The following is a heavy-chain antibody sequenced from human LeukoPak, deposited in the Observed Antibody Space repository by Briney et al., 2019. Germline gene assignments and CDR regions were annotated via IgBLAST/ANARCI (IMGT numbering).Heavy chain of an antibody. D-gene: IGHD3-22*01. CDR1: EFIFSSYG. V-gene: IGHV3-30*18. Sequence: PGGSLRLSCAASEFIFSSYGMHWVRQAPGKGLEWVAIISSDGSDKYYADSVKGRFSISRDNSQKTLYLQMNSLRPDDTAVYYCAKDQHYDSNSLDVWGPGTTVTVSS. CDR3: AKDQHYDSNSLDV. J-gene: IGHJ6*02. CDR2: ISSDGSDK.